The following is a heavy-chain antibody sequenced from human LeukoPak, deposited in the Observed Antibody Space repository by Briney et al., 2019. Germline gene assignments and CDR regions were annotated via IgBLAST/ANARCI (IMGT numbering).Heavy chain of an antibody. V-gene: IGHV4-59*08. CDR3: ARQGPYYYSSGTQRVPWYFDY. J-gene: IGHJ4*02. Sequence: PSGALSLTCTVSGGSISSYYWSWIRQPPGKGLEWIGYIYYSGSTNYNPSLKSRVTISVDTSKNQFSLKLSSVTAADTAVYYCARQGPYYYSSGTQRVPWYFDYWGQGTLVTVSS. CDR2: IYYSGST. D-gene: IGHD3-10*01. CDR1: GGSISSYY.